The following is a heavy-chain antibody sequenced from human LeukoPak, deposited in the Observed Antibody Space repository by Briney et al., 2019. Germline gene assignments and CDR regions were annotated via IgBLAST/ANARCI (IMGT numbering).Heavy chain of an antibody. J-gene: IGHJ5*02. D-gene: IGHD6-19*01. CDR1: GGSISSSSYY. CDR3: ARDGTVGSSGWYRRSNWFDP. V-gene: IGHV4-39*07. CDR2: IYYSGST. Sequence: PSETLSLTCTVSGGSISSSSYYWGWIRQPPGKGLEWIGSIYYSGSTYYNPSLNSRVAISVDTSKNQFSLKLSSVTAADTAVYYCARDGTVGSSGWYRRSNWFDPWGQGTLVTVSS.